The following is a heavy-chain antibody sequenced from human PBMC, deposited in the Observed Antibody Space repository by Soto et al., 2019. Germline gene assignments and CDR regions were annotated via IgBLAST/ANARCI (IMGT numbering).Heavy chain of an antibody. D-gene: IGHD6-13*01. CDR3: VHSSPDSYYYGMYV. CDR2: TYYRSKWYN. Sequence: SQTLSLTCAISGDSVSSNSAAWNWIRQSPSRGLEWLGRTYYRSKWYNDYAVSVKSRVTINPDTSKNQFSLQLNSVTPEDTAVYYCVHSSPDSYYYGMYVWGQGSTFTVSS. CDR1: GDSVSSNSAA. V-gene: IGHV6-1*01. J-gene: IGHJ6*01.